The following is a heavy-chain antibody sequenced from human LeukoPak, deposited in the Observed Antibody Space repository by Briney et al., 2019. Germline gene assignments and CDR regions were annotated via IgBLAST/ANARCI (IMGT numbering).Heavy chain of an antibody. D-gene: IGHD3-22*01. J-gene: IGHJ4*02. CDR3: ARAPYSSYGDY. CDR2: IYHSGST. Sequence: PSETLSLTCTVSGGSISSGDYYWNWIRQSPGKGLEWIGYIYHSGSTYYNPSLKSRVTISVDRSKNQFSLKLSSVTAADTAVYYCARAPYSSYGDYWGQGTLVTVSS. V-gene: IGHV4-30-2*06. CDR1: GGSISSGDYY.